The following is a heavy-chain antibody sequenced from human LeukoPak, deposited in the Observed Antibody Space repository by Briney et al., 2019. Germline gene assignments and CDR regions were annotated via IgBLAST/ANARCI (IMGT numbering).Heavy chain of an antibody. D-gene: IGHD3-16*01. V-gene: IGHV3-23*01. Sequence: GGXLRLSCAASGFTFSSYAMSWVRQAPGKGLEWVSSITGTGLSTSYADSVNALFTISRDTSKNTLYLQMNSLRAEDTAVYYCALNPYVGVNWFDPWGQGTLVTVSS. CDR2: ITGTGLST. CDR1: GFTFSSYA. CDR3: ALNPYVGVNWFDP. J-gene: IGHJ5*02.